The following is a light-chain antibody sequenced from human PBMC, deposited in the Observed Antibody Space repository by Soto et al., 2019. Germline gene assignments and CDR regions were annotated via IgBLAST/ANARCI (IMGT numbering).Light chain of an antibody. CDR2: DAS. J-gene: IGKJ1*01. V-gene: IGKV3-11*01. Sequence: EIVLSQSPATLSLSPGERATLSCRASQSISSYLAWYQAKPGQAPRLLIYDASNRATGIPARFSGSGSGTDFTLTISSLEPEDFAIYYCQQRSNWPRTFGRGTEVEIK. CDR1: QSISSY. CDR3: QQRSNWPRT.